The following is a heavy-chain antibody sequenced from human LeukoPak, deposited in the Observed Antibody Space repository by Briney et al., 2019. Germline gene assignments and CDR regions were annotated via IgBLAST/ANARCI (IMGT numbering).Heavy chain of an antibody. CDR2: ISSSGITI. J-gene: IGHJ4*02. CDR1: GFIFSDYY. Sequence: GGSLRLSCAASGFIFSDYYMSWIRQAPGKGLEWLSYISSSGITIYYADSVKGRFTISRDNAKKTLYLQMNSLRAEDTAVYYCARDLTVVTPGSVADYWGQGTLVTVSS. V-gene: IGHV3-11*04. D-gene: IGHD4-23*01. CDR3: ARDLTVVTPGSVADY.